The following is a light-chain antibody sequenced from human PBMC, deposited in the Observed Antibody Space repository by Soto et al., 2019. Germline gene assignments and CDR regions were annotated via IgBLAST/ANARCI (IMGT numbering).Light chain of an antibody. J-gene: IGKJ1*01. CDR1: QSVSSN. V-gene: IGKV3-15*01. CDR3: QQYNNWWT. Sequence: EILMTQSPATLSVSPGERATLSCRASQSVSSNLAWYQQKPGQAPRLLIYGASTRATGIPARFSGSGSGTESTLTISSLQSEDFAVYYCQQYNNWWTFGQGTKVDIK. CDR2: GAS.